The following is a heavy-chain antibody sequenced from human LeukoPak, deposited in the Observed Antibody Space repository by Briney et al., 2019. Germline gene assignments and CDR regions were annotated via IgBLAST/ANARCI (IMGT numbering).Heavy chain of an antibody. Sequence: SVKVSCKASGGTFSSYAISWVRQAPGQGLEWMGGIIPIFGTANYAQKFQGRVTITADESTSTAYMELSSLRSEDTAVYYCARARQTAMALPGFDYWGQGTLATVSS. J-gene: IGHJ4*02. CDR1: GGTFSSYA. CDR2: IIPIFGTA. CDR3: ARARQTAMALPGFDY. D-gene: IGHD5-18*01. V-gene: IGHV1-69*13.